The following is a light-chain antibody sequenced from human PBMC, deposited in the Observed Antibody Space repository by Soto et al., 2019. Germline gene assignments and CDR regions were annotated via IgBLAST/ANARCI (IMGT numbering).Light chain of an antibody. J-gene: IGKJ2*01. Sequence: EMVLTQSPATLSGSPGGRATLSCRASQSVSTNLAWYQQKPGQAPRLLIYDASTRATAIPARFSGSGSGTEFTLTISSLQSEDFAVYYCQHHNTWPPVYTFGQGTKLEIK. CDR2: DAS. CDR1: QSVSTN. CDR3: QHHNTWPPVYT. V-gene: IGKV3D-15*01.